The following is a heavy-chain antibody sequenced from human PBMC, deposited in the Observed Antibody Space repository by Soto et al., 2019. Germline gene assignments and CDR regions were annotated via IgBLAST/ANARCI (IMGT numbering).Heavy chain of an antibody. J-gene: IGHJ6*02. V-gene: IGHV4-61*01. D-gene: IGHD2-2*01. CDR1: GGSVSSGSYY. CDR3: ARGRGSSYYYYYYGMDV. CDR2: IYYSGST. Sequence: PSETLSLTCTVSGGSVSSGSYYWSWIRQPPGKGLEWIGHIYYSGSTNYNPSLKSRVTISVDTSKNQFSLKLSSVTAADTAVYYCARGRGSSYYYYYYGMDVWGQGTTVTVSS.